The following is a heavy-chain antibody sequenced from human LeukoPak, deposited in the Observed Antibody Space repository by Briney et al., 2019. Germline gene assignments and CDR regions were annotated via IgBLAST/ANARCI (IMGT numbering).Heavy chain of an antibody. V-gene: IGHV3-74*01. Sequence: GGSLTLSCTVSGFVFRNYYMHWVRQAPGKGLVWVSHINADGSITSHADSVEGRFTISRDNAKSTLYLQMNSLRPEDTAVYYCARGGVPASQDSWGQGTLVTVSS. CDR2: INADGSIT. CDR1: GFVFRNYY. D-gene: IGHD3-10*01. J-gene: IGHJ5*02. CDR3: ARGGVPASQDS.